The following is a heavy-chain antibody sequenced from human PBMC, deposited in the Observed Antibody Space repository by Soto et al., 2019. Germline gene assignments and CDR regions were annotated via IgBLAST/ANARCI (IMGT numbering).Heavy chain of an antibody. D-gene: IGHD3-10*01. CDR2: IYYSGST. Sequence: SETLSLTCTVSGGSISSGGYYWSWIRQHPGKGLEWIGYIYYSGSTYYNPSLKSRATISVDTSKNQFSLKLSSVTAADTAVYYCARDYGSGSYYPANWFDPWGQGTLVTVS. CDR1: GGSISSGGYY. J-gene: IGHJ5*02. V-gene: IGHV4-31*03. CDR3: ARDYGSGSYYPANWFDP.